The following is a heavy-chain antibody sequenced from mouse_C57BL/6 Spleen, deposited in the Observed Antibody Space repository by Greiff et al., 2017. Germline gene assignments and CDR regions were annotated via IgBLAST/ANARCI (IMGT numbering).Heavy chain of an antibody. CDR1: GYTFTSYW. V-gene: IGHV1-69*01. Sequence: QVQLQQPGAELVMPGASVKLSCKASGYTFTSYWMHWVKQRPGQGLEWIGEIDPSDSYTNYNQKFKGKSTVTVDKSSSTAYMQLSSLTAAASAVYDCARGAQAPFAYWGQGTLVTVSA. CDR2: IDPSDSYT. D-gene: IGHD3-2*02. CDR3: ARGAQAPFAY. J-gene: IGHJ3*01.